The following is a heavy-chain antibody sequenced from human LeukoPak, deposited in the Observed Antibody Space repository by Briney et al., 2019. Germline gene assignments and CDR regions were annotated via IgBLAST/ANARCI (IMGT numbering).Heavy chain of an antibody. Sequence: GGSRRLSCAASGFTFSSYAMSWVRQAPGKGLEWVSAISGSGGSTYYADSVKGRFTISRDNSKNTLYLQMNSLRAEDTAVYYCAKDLAGATTILNAVGAFDIWGQGTMVTVSS. V-gene: IGHV3-23*01. J-gene: IGHJ3*02. CDR1: GFTFSSYA. D-gene: IGHD1-26*01. CDR2: ISGSGGST. CDR3: AKDLAGATTILNAVGAFDI.